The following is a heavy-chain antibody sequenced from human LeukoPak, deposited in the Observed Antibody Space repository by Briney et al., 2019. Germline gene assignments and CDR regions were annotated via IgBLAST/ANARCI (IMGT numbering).Heavy chain of an antibody. CDR1: GYSISSGYY. D-gene: IGHD3-3*01. CDR3: ARDRRVFTIFGVPKYYYYYYMDV. CDR2: IYHSGST. Sequence: SETLSLTCTVSGYSISSGYYWGWIRQPPGKGLEWIGSIYHSGSTYYNPSLKSRVTISVDTSKNQFSLKLSSVTAADTAVYYCARDRRVFTIFGVPKYYYYYYMDVWGKGTTVTVSS. V-gene: IGHV4-38-2*02. J-gene: IGHJ6*03.